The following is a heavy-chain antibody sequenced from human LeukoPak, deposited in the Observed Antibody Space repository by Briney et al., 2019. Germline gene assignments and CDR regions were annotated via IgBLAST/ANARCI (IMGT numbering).Heavy chain of an antibody. Sequence: SETLSLNCGVSGYSISSGYYWGWIRQPPGKGLEWTGSVSHSGTTFYNPSLKSRVTISVDTSKNDFSLNLTSVTAADTAVYYCAREFLTGYKPRYFDYWGQGTLVTVSS. CDR2: VSHSGTT. J-gene: IGHJ4*02. CDR1: GYSISSGYY. CDR3: AREFLTGYKPRYFDY. V-gene: IGHV4-38-2*01. D-gene: IGHD3-9*01.